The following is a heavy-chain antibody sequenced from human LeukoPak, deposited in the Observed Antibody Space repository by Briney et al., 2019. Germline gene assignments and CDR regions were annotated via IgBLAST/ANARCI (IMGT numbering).Heavy chain of an antibody. CDR3: AKDDGNYQTRLGSLDY. V-gene: IGHV3-43*01. Sequence: PGGSLRLSCAASGFNFDDYFMHWVRQPPGKPLEWVSLISWDGTTFYSDSVKGRFTISRDDSKNSLFLQMNNLRTDDTAFYYCAKDDGNYQTRLGSLDYWGQGTLVTVSS. CDR1: GFNFDDYF. CDR2: ISWDGTT. D-gene: IGHD1-7*01. J-gene: IGHJ4*02.